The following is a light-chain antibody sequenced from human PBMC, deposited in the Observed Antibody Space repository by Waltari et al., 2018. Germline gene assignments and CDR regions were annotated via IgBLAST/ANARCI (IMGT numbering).Light chain of an antibody. J-gene: IGKJ5*01. Sequence: DIQMTQSPSTLSASVGDRVTITCRASNRLGTWLAGYQHKPGKAPKLLIFKASTLESGVPSRFSGSGSGTEFTLTISSLQPDDFATYYCQQYDSYPITFGQGTRLEIK. CDR1: NRLGTW. CDR2: KAS. V-gene: IGKV1-5*03. CDR3: QQYDSYPIT.